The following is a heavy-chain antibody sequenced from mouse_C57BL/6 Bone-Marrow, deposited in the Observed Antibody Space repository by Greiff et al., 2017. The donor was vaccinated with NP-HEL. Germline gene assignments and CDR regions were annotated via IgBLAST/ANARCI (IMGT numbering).Heavy chain of an antibody. CDR3: ARSTMITTVYFDD. Sequence: QVQLQQPGAELVMPGASVKLSCKASGYTFTSYWMHWVKQRPGQGLEWIGEIDPSDSYTNYNQKFKGKSTLTVDKSSSTAYMQLSSLTSEDSAVYYCARSTMITTVYFDDWGQGTTLTVSS. D-gene: IGHD2-4*01. V-gene: IGHV1-69*01. J-gene: IGHJ2*01. CDR1: GYTFTSYW. CDR2: IDPSDSYT.